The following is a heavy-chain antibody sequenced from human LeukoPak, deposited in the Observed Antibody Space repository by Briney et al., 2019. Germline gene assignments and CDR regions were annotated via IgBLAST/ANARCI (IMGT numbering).Heavy chain of an antibody. D-gene: IGHD6-19*01. CDR1: GGSISSDY. CDR3: ARRPPAGSGWYPFDF. CDR2: IYYSGST. Sequence: SETLSLTCTVSGGSISSDYWSWIRQPPGKELEWIGSIYYSGSTNYNPSLKSRVTISVDTSKNQFSLIVSSVTAADTAVYYCARRPPAGSGWYPFDFWGQGTLVTVSS. J-gene: IGHJ4*02. V-gene: IGHV4-59*08.